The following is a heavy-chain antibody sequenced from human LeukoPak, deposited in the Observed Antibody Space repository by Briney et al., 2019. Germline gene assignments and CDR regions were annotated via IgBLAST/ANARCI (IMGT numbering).Heavy chain of an antibody. D-gene: IGHD3-9*01. V-gene: IGHV1-8*01. CDR3: ARGYGYYDILTGYYSEGWFDP. CDR2: MNPNSGNT. CDR1: GYTFTSHT. J-gene: IGHJ5*02. Sequence: ASVKVSCKTFGYTFTSHTITWVRQATGQGLEWMGWMNPNSGNTGYAQKFQGRVTMTRDTSISTAYMELSRLRSDDTAVYYCARGYGYYDILTGYYSEGWFDPWGQGTLVTVSS.